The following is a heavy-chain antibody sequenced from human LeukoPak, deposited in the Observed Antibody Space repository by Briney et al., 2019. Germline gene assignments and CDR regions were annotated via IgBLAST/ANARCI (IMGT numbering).Heavy chain of an antibody. CDR1: GYSISSGYY. CDR2: IYHSGST. CDR3: ARTLHIAAADAPYYYYYYMDV. V-gene: IGHV4-38-2*01. D-gene: IGHD6-13*01. J-gene: IGHJ6*03. Sequence: KPSETLSLTCAVSGYSISSGYYWGWIRQPPGKGLEWIGSIYHSGSTYYNPSLKSRVTISVDTSKNQFSLKLSSVTAADTAVYYCARTLHIAAADAPYYYYYYMDVWGKGTTVTVSS.